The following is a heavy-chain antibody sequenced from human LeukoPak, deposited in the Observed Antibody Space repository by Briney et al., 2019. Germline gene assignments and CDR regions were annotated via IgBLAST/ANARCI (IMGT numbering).Heavy chain of an antibody. J-gene: IGHJ4*02. D-gene: IGHD6-13*01. CDR1: GGTFSSYA. CDR3: ARVDGAAAGPFDY. CDR2: IIPIFGTA. V-gene: IGHV1-69*13. Sequence: ASVNVSCKASGGTFSSYAISWVRQAPGQGLEWMGGIIPIFGTANYAQKFQGRVTITADESTSTAYMELSSLRSEDTAVYYCARVDGAAAGPFDYWGQGTLVTVSS.